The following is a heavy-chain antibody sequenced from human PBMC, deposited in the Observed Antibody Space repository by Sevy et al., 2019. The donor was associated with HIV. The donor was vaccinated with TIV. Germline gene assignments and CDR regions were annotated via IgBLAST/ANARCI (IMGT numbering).Heavy chain of an antibody. J-gene: IGHJ5*01. CDR2: IWYDGRTK. V-gene: IGHV3-33*01. Sequence: GGSLRLSCSASGFTFRSFSMHWVRQAPGKGLEWVAAIWYDGRTKQYADSVKGRFTISRDSSKNMLNLEMNSLRAEDTALYFCARDSARVIVPTAGFDSWGQGTVVTVSS. CDR1: GFTFRSFS. D-gene: IGHD1-1*01. CDR3: ARDSARVIVPTAGFDS.